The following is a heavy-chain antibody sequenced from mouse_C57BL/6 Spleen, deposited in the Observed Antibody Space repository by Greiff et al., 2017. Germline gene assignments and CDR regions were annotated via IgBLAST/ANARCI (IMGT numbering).Heavy chain of an antibody. J-gene: IGHJ3*01. CDR3: ARHHHYDYDGFAY. Sequence: VQRVESGGGLVKPGGSLKLSCAASGFTFSSYTMSWVRQPPEKRLEWVATISGGGGNTYYPDSVKGRFTISRDNAKNTLYLQMSSLRSEDTALYYCARHHHYDYDGFAYWGQGTLVTVSA. V-gene: IGHV5-9*01. CDR1: GFTFSSYT. D-gene: IGHD2-4*01. CDR2: ISGGGGNT.